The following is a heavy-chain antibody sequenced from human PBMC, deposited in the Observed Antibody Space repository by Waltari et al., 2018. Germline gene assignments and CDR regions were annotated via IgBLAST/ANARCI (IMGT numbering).Heavy chain of an antibody. J-gene: IGHJ5*02. CDR1: GGSISSGSYY. Sequence: QVQLQESGPGLVKPSQTLSLTCTVSGGSISSGSYYWSWIRQPAGKGLEWIGRIYTSGSTNYNPSLKSRVTMSVDTSKNQFSLKLSSVTAADTAVYYCARDRGYCSSTSCYNWFDPWGQGTLVTVSS. D-gene: IGHD2-2*01. CDR3: ARDRGYCSSTSCYNWFDP. V-gene: IGHV4-61*02. CDR2: IYTSGST.